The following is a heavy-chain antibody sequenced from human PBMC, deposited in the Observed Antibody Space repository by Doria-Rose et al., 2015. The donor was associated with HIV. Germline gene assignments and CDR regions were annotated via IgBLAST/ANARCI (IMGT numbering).Heavy chain of an antibody. Sequence: QITLKESGPVLVKPTETLTLTCTVSGVSLSSPGMGVSWIRQPSGQALEWLANNFSDDERSYKTSLKSRLTISRGTSKSQVVLTMTDMDPVDTATYYCARIKSSRWYHKYYFDFWGQGTLVIVSA. D-gene: IGHD6-13*01. CDR3: ARIKSSRWYHKYYFDF. J-gene: IGHJ4*02. CDR1: GVSLSSPGMG. V-gene: IGHV2-26*01. CDR2: NFSDDER.